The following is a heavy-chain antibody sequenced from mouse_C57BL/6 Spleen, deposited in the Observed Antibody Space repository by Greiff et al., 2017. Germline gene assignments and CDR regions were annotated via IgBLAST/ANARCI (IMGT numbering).Heavy chain of an antibody. CDR1: GFTFSDYG. D-gene: IGHD1-1*01. J-gene: IGHJ4*01. CDR3: AGYYYGSSSFAMDY. CDR2: ISSGSSTI. Sequence: EVKLMESGGGLVKPGGSLKLSCAASGFTFSDYGMHWVRQAPEKGLEWVAYISSGSSTIYYADTVKGRFTISRDNAKNTLFLQMTSLRSEDTAMYYCAGYYYGSSSFAMDYWGQGTSVTVSS. V-gene: IGHV5-17*01.